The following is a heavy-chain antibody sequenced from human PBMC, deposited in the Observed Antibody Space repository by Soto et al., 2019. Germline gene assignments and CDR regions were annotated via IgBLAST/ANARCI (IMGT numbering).Heavy chain of an antibody. Sequence: QAQLVESGGGVVQPGRSLRLSCAASGFTFSNYGIHWVRQAPGKGLEWVAVISYDGSNKYYADSVKGRFTSSRDNSKNTLYLQMNSLRAEDTSLYYCAKGEDVDTAMVGFDYWGQGTTVTVSS. CDR1: GFTFSNYG. D-gene: IGHD5-18*01. V-gene: IGHV3-30*18. CDR2: ISYDGSNK. J-gene: IGHJ4*02. CDR3: AKGEDVDTAMVGFDY.